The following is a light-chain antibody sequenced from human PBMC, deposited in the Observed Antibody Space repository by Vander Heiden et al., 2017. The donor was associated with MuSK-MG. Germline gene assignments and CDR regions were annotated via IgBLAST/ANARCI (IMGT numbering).Light chain of an antibody. J-gene: IGKJ1*01. CDR2: KAS. V-gene: IGKV1-5*03. Sequence: TQMTQSHSTLAASVGDRVTITCRASQSISSWLAWYQQKPGKAPKLLIYKASSLESGVTSRFSGSGSGTEFTLTISSLQPDDFATYYCQQYYTYPWTFGQGTKVEIK. CDR3: QQYYTYPWT. CDR1: QSISSW.